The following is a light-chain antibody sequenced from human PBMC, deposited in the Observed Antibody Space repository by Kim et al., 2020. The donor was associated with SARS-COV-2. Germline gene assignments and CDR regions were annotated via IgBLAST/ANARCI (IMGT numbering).Light chain of an antibody. CDR2: GNS. CDR3: QSYDSGLSGSV. CDR1: ITNTGAGYD. J-gene: IGLJ2*01. V-gene: IGLV1-40*01. Sequence: TITCAGSITNTGAGYDVHWYQQLPGTAPKLLIYGNSNRPSGVPDRFSGSKSGTSASLAITVLQAEDGADYYCQSYDSGLSGSVFGGGTQRTVL.